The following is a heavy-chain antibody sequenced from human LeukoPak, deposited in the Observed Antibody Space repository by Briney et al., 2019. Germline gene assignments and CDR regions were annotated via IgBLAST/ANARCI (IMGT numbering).Heavy chain of an antibody. Sequence: AGGSLRLSCAASGFTFSSYSMNWVRQAPGKGLEWVSSISSSSSYIYYADSVKGRFTISRDNAKNSLYLHMNSLRAEDTAVYYCARNRRILSPSPDPFDIWGQGTMVTVSS. CDR3: ARNRRILSPSPDPFDI. CDR1: GFTFSSYS. J-gene: IGHJ3*02. D-gene: IGHD1-14*01. CDR2: ISSSSSYI. V-gene: IGHV3-21*01.